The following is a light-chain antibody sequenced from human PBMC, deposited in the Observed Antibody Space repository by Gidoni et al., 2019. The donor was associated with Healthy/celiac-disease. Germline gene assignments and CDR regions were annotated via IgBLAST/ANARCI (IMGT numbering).Light chain of an antibody. Sequence: DIQMTQSPSSLSASVGDRVTITCRASQSISSYLNWYQQKPAKAPKRLIYAASSLQSGVPSRVSGSGSGTDFTLTISSLQPEDFATYYCQQSYSTLYTFGQGTKLEIK. J-gene: IGKJ2*01. CDR1: QSISSY. V-gene: IGKV1-39*01. CDR2: AAS. CDR3: QQSYSTLYT.